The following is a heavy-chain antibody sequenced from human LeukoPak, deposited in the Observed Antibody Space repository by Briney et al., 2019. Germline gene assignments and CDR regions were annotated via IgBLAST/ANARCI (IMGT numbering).Heavy chain of an antibody. CDR3: AREPPRYCSGGSCFAFDY. CDR2: IIPIFGTA. D-gene: IGHD2-15*01. J-gene: IGHJ4*02. V-gene: IGHV1-69*13. CDR1: VGTFSSYA. Sequence: SVKVSCKASVGTFSSYAISWVRQAPGQGLEWMGGIIPIFGTANYAQKFQGRVTITADESTSTAYMELSSLRSEDTAVYYCAREPPRYCSGGSCFAFDYWGQGTLVTVSS.